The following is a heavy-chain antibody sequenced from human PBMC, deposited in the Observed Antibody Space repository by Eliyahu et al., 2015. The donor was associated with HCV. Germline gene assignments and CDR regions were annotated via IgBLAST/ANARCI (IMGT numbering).Heavy chain of an antibody. CDR1: GFTVSXNY. Sequence: EVQLVESGGGLIQPGGSLRLSCAASGFTVSXNYMSWVRQAPGKGLEWVSVIYSGGSTYYADSVKGRFTISRDNSKNTLYLQMNSLRAEDTAVYYCAREGIYDILTGEHAFDIWGQGTMVTVSS. CDR2: IYSGGST. J-gene: IGHJ3*02. D-gene: IGHD3-9*01. CDR3: AREGIYDILTGEHAFDI. V-gene: IGHV3-53*01.